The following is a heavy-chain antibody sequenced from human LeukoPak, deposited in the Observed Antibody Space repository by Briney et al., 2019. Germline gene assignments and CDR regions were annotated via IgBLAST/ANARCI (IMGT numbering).Heavy chain of an antibody. D-gene: IGHD1-26*01. CDR3: ARSLGGAYDY. J-gene: IGHJ4*02. Sequence: PGGSLRLSCAASGFPFSSYWMHWVRQAPGKGQVWVSRINIDGSNTNSADSVKGRFTISRDNAKNTLYLQMDSLRAEDTAVYYCARSLGGAYDYWGQGTLVTVSS. CDR1: GFPFSSYW. CDR2: INIDGSNT. V-gene: IGHV3-74*01.